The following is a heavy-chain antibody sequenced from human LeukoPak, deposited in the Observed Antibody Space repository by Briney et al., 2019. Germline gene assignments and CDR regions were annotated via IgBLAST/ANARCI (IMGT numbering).Heavy chain of an antibody. J-gene: IGHJ3*02. Sequence: SETLSLTCAVYGGSFSGYYWTWIRQPPGKGLEWIGEINHSGSTNYNPSLKSRVTISVDTSKNQFSLKLSSVTAADTAVYYCATRRRGYYDSSRAFDIWGQGTMVTVSS. D-gene: IGHD3-22*01. CDR2: INHSGST. V-gene: IGHV4-34*01. CDR1: GGSFSGYY. CDR3: ATRRRGYYDSSRAFDI.